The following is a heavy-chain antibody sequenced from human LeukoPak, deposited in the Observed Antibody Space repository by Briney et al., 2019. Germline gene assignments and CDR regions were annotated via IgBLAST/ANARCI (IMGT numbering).Heavy chain of an antibody. V-gene: IGHV3-21*04. D-gene: IGHD4-23*01. J-gene: IGHJ3*02. Sequence: GGSLRLSCAASGFTFSSYSMNWVRQAPGKGLEWVSSISSSSSYIYYADSVKGRFTISRDNSKNTLYLQMNSLRAEDTAVYYCARVGVLTTVVTPDAFDIWGQGTMVTVSS. CDR1: GFTFSSYS. CDR2: ISSSSSYI. CDR3: ARVGVLTTVVTPDAFDI.